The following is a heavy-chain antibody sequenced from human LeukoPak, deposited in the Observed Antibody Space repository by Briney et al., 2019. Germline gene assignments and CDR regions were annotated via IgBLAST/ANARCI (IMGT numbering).Heavy chain of an antibody. V-gene: IGHV4-31*03. Sequence: PSETLSLTCTVSGGSISSGDYYWSWIRQHPGKGLEWIGYIHYSGSAYYNPSLESRVTMSVDTSKNQFSLKLSSVTAADTAVYYCAKARSVWDFDYWGQGTLVTVSS. CDR1: GGSISSGDYY. J-gene: IGHJ4*02. CDR3: AKARSVWDFDY. CDR2: IHYSGSA. D-gene: IGHD1-14*01.